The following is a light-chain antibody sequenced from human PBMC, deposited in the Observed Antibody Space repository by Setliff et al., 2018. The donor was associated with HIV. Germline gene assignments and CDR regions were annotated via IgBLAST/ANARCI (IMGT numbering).Light chain of an antibody. CDR1: SSDVGAYIY. Sequence: QSALTQPASVSGSPGQSITISCTGTSSDVGAYIYVSWYQQHPGKAPKLMIYEVTHRPSGVPNRFSGSKSGNTASLTISGLQPEDEADYYCSSYTSSSTPVFGTGTKVTVL. CDR2: EVT. J-gene: IGLJ1*01. CDR3: SSYTSSSTPV. V-gene: IGLV2-14*01.